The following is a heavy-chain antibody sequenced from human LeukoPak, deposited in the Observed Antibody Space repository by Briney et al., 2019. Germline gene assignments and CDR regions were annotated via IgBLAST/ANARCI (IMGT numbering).Heavy chain of an antibody. CDR1: VYSISSGYY. V-gene: IGHV4-38-2*01. CDR2: IYHSGST. CDR3: ARQANLFWSGYYLFDY. D-gene: IGHD3-3*01. Sequence: SETLSLTCAVSVYSISSGYYWGWIRQPPGKGLEWIGSIYHSGSTYYNPSLKSRVTISVDMSKNQFSLKLSSVTAADTAVYYCARQANLFWSGYYLFDYWGQGTLVTVSS. J-gene: IGHJ4*02.